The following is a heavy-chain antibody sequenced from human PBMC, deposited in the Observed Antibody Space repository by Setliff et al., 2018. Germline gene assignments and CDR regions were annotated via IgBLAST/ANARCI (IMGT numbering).Heavy chain of an antibody. CDR1: GYSFTSYG. Sequence: ASVKVSCKASGYSFTSYGMHWVRQAPGQGLEWMGWINAGNDNTHYSQKFQGRVTITTDESTSTAYMELRSLRSDDTAVYYCARAGRNNYDSSGYYYDLYYYNYMDVWGKGTTVTVSS. V-gene: IGHV1-3*01. CDR2: INAGNDNT. D-gene: IGHD3-22*01. CDR3: ARAGRNNYDSSGYYYDLYYYNYMDV. J-gene: IGHJ6*03.